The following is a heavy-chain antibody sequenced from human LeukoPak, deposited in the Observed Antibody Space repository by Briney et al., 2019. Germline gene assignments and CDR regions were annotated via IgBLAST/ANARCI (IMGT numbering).Heavy chain of an antibody. D-gene: IGHD1-14*01. V-gene: IGHV3-30*02. Sequence: GGSLRLSCAASGLTFSSYGMHWVRQAPGKGLEWVAYIRYDGSNKYYADSVKGRFTISRDNSKNTLYLQMNSLRAEDTAVYYCARVPGRGDGGYYYYYMDVWGKGTTVTVS. J-gene: IGHJ6*03. CDR2: IRYDGSNK. CDR3: ARVPGRGDGGYYYYYMDV. CDR1: GLTFSSYG.